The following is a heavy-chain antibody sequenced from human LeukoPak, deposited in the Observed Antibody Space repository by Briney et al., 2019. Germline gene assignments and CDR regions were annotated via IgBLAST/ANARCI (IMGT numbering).Heavy chain of an antibody. J-gene: IGHJ5*02. Sequence: ASVKVSCKASGYTFTGYYMHWVRRAPGQGLEWMGWINPNSGGTNYAQKFQGRVTMTRDTSISTAYMELSRLRSDDTAVYYCASASTLLWFGELFSGWFDPWGQGTLVTVSS. CDR1: GYTFTGYY. V-gene: IGHV1-2*02. CDR2: INPNSGGT. D-gene: IGHD3-10*01. CDR3: ASASTLLWFGELFSGWFDP.